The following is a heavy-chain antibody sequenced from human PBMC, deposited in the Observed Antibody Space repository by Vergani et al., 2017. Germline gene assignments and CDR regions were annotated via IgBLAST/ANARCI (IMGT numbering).Heavy chain of an antibody. CDR2: SYSGGSST. V-gene: IGHV3-23*03. Sequence: EVQLLESGGGLVQPGGSLRLSCAASGFTFSSYAMSWVRQAPGKGLEWVSVSYSGGSSTYYADSVKGRFTLSRDNSKNTLYLQMNSLRAEDTAVYYCAKDPQMGGYWGQGTLVTVSS. CDR1: GFTFSSYA. J-gene: IGHJ4*02. CDR3: AKDPQMGGY. D-gene: IGHD3-16*01.